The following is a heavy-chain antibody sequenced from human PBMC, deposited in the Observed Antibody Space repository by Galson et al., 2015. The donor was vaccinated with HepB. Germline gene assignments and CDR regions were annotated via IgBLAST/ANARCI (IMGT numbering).Heavy chain of an antibody. CDR1: GYTFTSYY. CDR2: INPSGGST. V-gene: IGHV1-46*03. CDR3: TRVLLPGIVAKNKYHYYGMDV. D-gene: IGHD1-26*01. Sequence: SVKVSCKASGYTFTSYYMHWVRQAPGQGLEWMGMINPSGGSTNYAQKFQGRVTMTRDTSTSTVYMELSSLRSEDTAVYYCTRVLLPGIVAKNKYHYYGMDVWGQGTTVTVSS. J-gene: IGHJ6*02.